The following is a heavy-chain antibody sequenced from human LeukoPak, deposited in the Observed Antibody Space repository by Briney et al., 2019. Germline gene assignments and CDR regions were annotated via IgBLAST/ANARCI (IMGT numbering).Heavy chain of an antibody. CDR3: AGVTWDYYDSSGYSYYFDY. D-gene: IGHD3-22*01. J-gene: IGHJ4*02. CDR1: GGTFSSYA. CDR2: IIPILGIA. V-gene: IGHV1-69*04. Sequence: ASVKVSCKASGGTFSSYAISWVRQAPGQGLEWMGRIIPILGIANYAQKFQGRVTITADKSTSTAYMELRSLRSDDTAVYYCAGVTWDYYDSSGYSYYFDYWGQGTLVTVSS.